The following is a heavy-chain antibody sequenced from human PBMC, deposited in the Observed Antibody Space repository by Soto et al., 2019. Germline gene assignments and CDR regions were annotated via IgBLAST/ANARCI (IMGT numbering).Heavy chain of an antibody. CDR3: ARGKTYCSGGSCYEKFDY. V-gene: IGHV4-34*01. CDR2: INPSGST. Sequence: SETLSLTCAVYGESFSGYYWIWIRQPPGKGLEWIGKINPSGSTNYNPSLKSRVTISVDTSKNQFSLNLSSVTAADTAVYYCARGKTYCSGGSCYEKFDYWAQGTLVTVSS. J-gene: IGHJ4*02. D-gene: IGHD2-15*01. CDR1: GESFSGYY.